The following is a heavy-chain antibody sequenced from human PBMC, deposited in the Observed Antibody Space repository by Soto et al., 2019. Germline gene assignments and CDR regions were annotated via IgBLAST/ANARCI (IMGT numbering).Heavy chain of an antibody. D-gene: IGHD3-10*01. CDR1: GFTFSSCA. CDR2: ISYDGTII. Sequence: PGGSLRLSCAASGFTFSSCAMHWVRQAPGKGLEWVALISYDGTIIYYTDSVKGRFTISRDNSKNTLYLQMNSLRAEDTAVYYCAKDRLSPLDDWGQGTLVTASS. J-gene: IGHJ4*02. CDR3: AKDRLSPLDD. V-gene: IGHV3-30*18.